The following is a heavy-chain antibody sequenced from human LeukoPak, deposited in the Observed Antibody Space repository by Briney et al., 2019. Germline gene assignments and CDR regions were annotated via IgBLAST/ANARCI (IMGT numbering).Heavy chain of an antibody. CDR1: GFTFSSNA. Sequence: GGSLRLSCAASGFTFSSNAMHWVRQAPGKGLEWVAFIPYDAIHKYYLDSAKGRFTISRDNSKNTLYLQMNSLRAEDTAVYYCAKDLATKYSLDYWGQGTLVTVSS. V-gene: IGHV3-30*02. CDR3: AKDLATKYSLDY. D-gene: IGHD1-26*01. CDR2: IPYDAIHK. J-gene: IGHJ4*02.